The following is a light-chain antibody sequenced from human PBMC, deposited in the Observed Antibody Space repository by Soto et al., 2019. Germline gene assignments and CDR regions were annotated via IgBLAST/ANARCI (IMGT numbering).Light chain of an antibody. V-gene: IGKV1-12*01. J-gene: IGKJ1*01. CDR1: QDISSW. Sequence: DIQMNQSPSSVSASVGDRVTITCRASQDISSWFAWYQQKPGKAPKLLIYHASILESGVPSRFSGTGSGTEFNLTISGLQPEDFATCYCQQANSFPRTFCQGTRVDIK. CDR3: QQANSFPRT. CDR2: HAS.